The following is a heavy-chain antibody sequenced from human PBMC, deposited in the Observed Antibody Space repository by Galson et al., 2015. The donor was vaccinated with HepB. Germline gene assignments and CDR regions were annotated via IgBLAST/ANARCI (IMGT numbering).Heavy chain of an antibody. CDR1: GDSVSSNSAA. CDR3: ARHPYYYDSSGYQPYYYYYGMDV. Sequence: CAISGDSVSSNSAAWNWIRQSPPRGLEWLGRTYYRSKWYNDYAVSVKSRITINPDTSKNQFSLQLNSVTPEDTAVYYCARHPYYYDSSGYQPYYYYYGMDVWGQGTTVTVSS. D-gene: IGHD3-22*01. V-gene: IGHV6-1*01. CDR2: TYYRSKWYN. J-gene: IGHJ6*02.